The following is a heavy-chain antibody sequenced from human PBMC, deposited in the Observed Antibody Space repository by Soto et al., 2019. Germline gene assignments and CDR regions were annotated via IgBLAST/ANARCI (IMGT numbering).Heavy chain of an antibody. J-gene: IGHJ5*02. D-gene: IGHD6-19*01. CDR3: ARDLGASPPAPRRVAVAP. CDR1: GYTFTGYY. CDR2: INPNSGGT. V-gene: IGHV1-2*02. Sequence: QVQLVQSGAEVKKPGASVKDSCKASGYTFTGYYMHWVRQAPGQGLEWMGWINPNSGGTNYAQKFQCSVTRTGAPCISPADMELSRVRSDDTAVYYCARDLGASPPAPRRVAVAPWGQGTLVTVSS.